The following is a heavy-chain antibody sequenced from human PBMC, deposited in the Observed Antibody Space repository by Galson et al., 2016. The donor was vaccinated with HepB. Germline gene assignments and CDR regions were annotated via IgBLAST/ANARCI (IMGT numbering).Heavy chain of an antibody. CDR3: ASLLVGSSDSVDF. V-gene: IGHV4-4*02. J-gene: IGHJ4*02. Sequence: SETLSLTCAVFGASMSGTKWWSWVRQSPEKGLEWIGEIHHSGTTNYNPSLQSRVTISIDKSKNEFSLKLSSVTAADTALYYCASLLVGSSDSVDFWGRGTLVTVSS. D-gene: IGHD1-26*01. CDR2: IHHSGTT. CDR1: GASMSGTKW.